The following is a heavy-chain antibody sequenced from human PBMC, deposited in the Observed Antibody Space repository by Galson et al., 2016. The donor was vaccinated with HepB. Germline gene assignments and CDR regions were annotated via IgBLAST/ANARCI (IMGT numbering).Heavy chain of an antibody. CDR2: ISGNGGST. J-gene: IGHJ4*02. Sequence: SLRLSCAASGFTFSFYAMHWVRQAPGKGLEYVSAISGNGGSTYYADSVKGRFTISRDNSKNTLYLQMSSLRTEDTAVCYCVKGGGYSSGWYKGAFDYWGQGTLVTVSS. CDR1: GFTFSFYA. V-gene: IGHV3-64D*06. D-gene: IGHD6-19*01. CDR3: VKGGGYSSGWYKGAFDY.